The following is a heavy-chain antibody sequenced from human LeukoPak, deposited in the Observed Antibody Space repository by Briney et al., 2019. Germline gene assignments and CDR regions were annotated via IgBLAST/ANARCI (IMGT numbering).Heavy chain of an antibody. J-gene: IGHJ4*02. D-gene: IGHD1-26*01. CDR1: GFTFTSYA. CDR2: TSGSGVST. V-gene: IGHV3-23*01. Sequence: GGSLRLSCAASGFTFTSYAMNWVRQAPGKGLEGVSATSGSGVSTYYADSVKGRFTISRDNSKNMLYLQMNSLRAEDTAVYYCAKDGPLVGPYYFDYWGQGTLVTVSS. CDR3: AKDGPLVGPYYFDY.